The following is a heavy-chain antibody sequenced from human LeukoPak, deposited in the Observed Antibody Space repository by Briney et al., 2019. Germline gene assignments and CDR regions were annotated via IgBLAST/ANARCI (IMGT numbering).Heavy chain of an antibody. Sequence: GGSLRLSCAASGFTFDDYTMHWVRQAPGKGLEWVSLISWDGGSTYYADSVKGRFTISRDNSKNSLYLQMNSLRTEDTALYYCAKDKRGHGDGYLDYWGQGTLVTVSS. CDR1: GFTFDDYT. J-gene: IGHJ4*02. CDR2: ISWDGGST. V-gene: IGHV3-43*01. D-gene: IGHD5-24*01. CDR3: AKDKRGHGDGYLDY.